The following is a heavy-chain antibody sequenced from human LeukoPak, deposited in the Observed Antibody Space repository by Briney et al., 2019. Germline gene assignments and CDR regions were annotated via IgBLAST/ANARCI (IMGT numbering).Heavy chain of an antibody. J-gene: IGHJ3*02. Sequence: PSETLSLTCAVSGGSISSGGYSWSWIRQPPGKGPEWIGYIYHSGSTYYNPSLKSRVTMSVDTSNNQFSLKLNSVTAADTAVYYCVRDEGAAAGRAFDIWGQGTMVTVSS. CDR1: GGSISSGGYS. D-gene: IGHD6-13*01. CDR3: VRDEGAAAGRAFDI. V-gene: IGHV4-30-2*01. CDR2: IYHSGST.